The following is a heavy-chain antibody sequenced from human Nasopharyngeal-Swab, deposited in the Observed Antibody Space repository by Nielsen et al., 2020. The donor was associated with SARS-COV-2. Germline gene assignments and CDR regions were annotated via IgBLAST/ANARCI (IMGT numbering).Heavy chain of an antibody. CDR3: AKDPLYSGYDLRYYFDY. CDR1: GFTVSSNY. CDR2: IYSGGST. J-gene: IGHJ4*02. V-gene: IGHV3-53*04. D-gene: IGHD5-12*01. Sequence: GESLKISCAASGFTVSSNYMSWVRQAPGKGLEWVSVIYSGGSTYYADSVKGRFTISRHNSKNTLYLQMNSLRAEDTAVYYCAKDPLYSGYDLRYYFDYWGQGTLVTVSS.